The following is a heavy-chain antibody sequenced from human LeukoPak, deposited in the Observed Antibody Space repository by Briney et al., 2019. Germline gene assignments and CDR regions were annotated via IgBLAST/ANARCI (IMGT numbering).Heavy chain of an antibody. D-gene: IGHD3-9*01. V-gene: IGHV4-34*01. J-gene: IGHJ4*02. CDR3: ARVLRYFDWPTDY. CDR2: INQSGST. CDR1: GGSFSGYY. Sequence: SETLSLXCAVYGGSFSGYYWRWIRQPPGKGVEWVGEINQSGSTNYNPSLKSRVTISVDTSKNQFSLKLSSVTAADTAVYYCARVLRYFDWPTDYWGQGTLVTVSS.